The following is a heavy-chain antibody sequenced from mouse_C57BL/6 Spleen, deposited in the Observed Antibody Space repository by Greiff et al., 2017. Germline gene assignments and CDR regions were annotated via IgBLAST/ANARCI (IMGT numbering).Heavy chain of an antibody. CDR2: IWSGGST. V-gene: IGHV2-2*01. Sequence: VQLQESGPGLVQPSQSLSITCTVSGFSLTSYGVHWVRQSPGKGLEWLGVIWSGGSTDYNAAFISRLSISKDNSKSQVFFKMNSLQADDTAIYYCASYGSSYLYAMDYWGQGTSVTVSS. CDR1: GFSLTSYG. D-gene: IGHD1-1*01. J-gene: IGHJ4*01. CDR3: ASYGSSYLYAMDY.